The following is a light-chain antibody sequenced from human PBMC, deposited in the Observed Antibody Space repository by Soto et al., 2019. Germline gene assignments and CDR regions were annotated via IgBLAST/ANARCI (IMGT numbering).Light chain of an antibody. CDR3: QQRYAWPPIT. V-gene: IGKV3-11*01. CDR2: DAS. Sequence: EIVLTQSPATLSLSPGERATLSCRASRSVRSYLAWYQQKPGQGPRLLIYDASNRAAGIPARFSGSGSETDFTLTISNLEPEDFAVYYCQQRYAWPPITFGQGTRLEIK. CDR1: RSVRSY. J-gene: IGKJ5*01.